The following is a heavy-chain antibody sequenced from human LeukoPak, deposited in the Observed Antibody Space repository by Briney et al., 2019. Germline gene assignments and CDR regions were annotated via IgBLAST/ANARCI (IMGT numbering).Heavy chain of an antibody. CDR1: GGTFTSYA. J-gene: IGHJ6*03. CDR3: ARDSGIAVGYYYYYYYMDV. D-gene: IGHD6-19*01. Sequence: SVKVSCKASGGTFTSYAISWVRQAPGQGLEWMGGIIPIFGTANYAQKFHGRVTITAGESTSTAYMELSSLRSEDTAVYYCARDSGIAVGYYYYYYYMDVWGKGTTVTVSS. CDR2: IIPIFGTA. V-gene: IGHV1-69*01.